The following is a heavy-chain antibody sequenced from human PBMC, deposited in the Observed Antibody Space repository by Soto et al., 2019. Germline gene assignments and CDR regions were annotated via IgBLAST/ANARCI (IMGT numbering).Heavy chain of an antibody. CDR3: ARVVGAPNWFDP. J-gene: IGHJ5*02. D-gene: IGHD1-26*01. Sequence: EVQLVESGGGLVQPGGSLRLSCAASGFTFSDHQMDWVRQAPGKGLEWVGRSRNKANSYTTEYAASVKGRFTISRDDSKNSLSLQMHSLKIEDTAVYYCARVVGAPNWFDPWGQGTLVTVSS. CDR1: GFTFSDHQ. CDR2: SRNKANSYTT. V-gene: IGHV3-72*01.